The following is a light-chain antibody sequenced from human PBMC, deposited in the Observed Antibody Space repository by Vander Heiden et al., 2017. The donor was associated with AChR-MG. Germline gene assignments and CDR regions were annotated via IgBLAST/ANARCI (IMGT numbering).Light chain of an antibody. Sequence: SVLPQQTSASGTAGQRVTISLSGSSPNTGSNTATWYRDLPGTAPKPLIYSNKQRHSGVPDRLSGSKSGTLASLAISGLQSEDEADYYCAAWDDSLNGWVFGGGTKLTVL. CDR2: SNK. J-gene: IGLJ3*02. V-gene: IGLV1-44*01. CDR1: SPNTGSNT. CDR3: AAWDDSLNGWV.